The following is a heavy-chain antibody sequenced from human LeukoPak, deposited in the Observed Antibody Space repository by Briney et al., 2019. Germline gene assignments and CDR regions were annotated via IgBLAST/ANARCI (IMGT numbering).Heavy chain of an antibody. J-gene: IGHJ4*02. CDR3: ARDLGRDGSTTDY. V-gene: IGHV1-69*04. CDR2: IIPILGIA. D-gene: IGHD5-24*01. CDR1: GGTFSSYA. Sequence: SVKVSCKASGGTFSSYAISWVRQAPGQGLEWMGRIIPILGIANYAQKFQGRVTITADKSTSTAYMELSSLRSEDTAVYYCARDLGRDGSTTDYWGQGTLVTVSS.